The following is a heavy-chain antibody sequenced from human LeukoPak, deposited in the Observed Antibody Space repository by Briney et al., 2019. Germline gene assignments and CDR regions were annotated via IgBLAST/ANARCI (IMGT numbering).Heavy chain of an antibody. Sequence: SETLSLTCTVSGGSISSYYWSWIRQPPGKGLEWIGYIYYSGSTNYNPSLKSRVTISVDTSKNQFSLKLSSVTAADTAVYYCARHSSGWYNPLDAFDIWGQGTMVTVSS. CDR2: IYYSGST. V-gene: IGHV4-59*08. CDR1: GGSISSYY. J-gene: IGHJ3*02. CDR3: ARHSSGWYNPLDAFDI. D-gene: IGHD6-19*01.